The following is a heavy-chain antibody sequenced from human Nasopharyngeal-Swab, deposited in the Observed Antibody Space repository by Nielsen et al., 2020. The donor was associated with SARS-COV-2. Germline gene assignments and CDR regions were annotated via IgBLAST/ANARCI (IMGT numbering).Heavy chain of an antibody. Sequence: GESLKISCAASGFTFSSYWMHWVRQPPGKGLGWVSRINRDGTYTNYADSVEGRFTISRDNARNTLFLQMYSLRAKDTAVYYCARAPDCGGGSCNSYHYYGMDVWGQGTTVTVSS. CDR3: ARAPDCGGGSCNSYHYYGMDV. J-gene: IGHJ6*02. V-gene: IGHV3-74*01. CDR1: GFTFSSYW. CDR2: INRDGTYT. D-gene: IGHD2-15*01.